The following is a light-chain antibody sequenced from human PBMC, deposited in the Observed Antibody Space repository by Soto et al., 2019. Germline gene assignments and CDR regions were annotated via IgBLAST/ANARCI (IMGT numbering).Light chain of an antibody. Sequence: EMVLTQSPATLSLSPGERATLSCRASQSVSSYLAWYQQKPGQAPRLLIYDASNRATGIPARFSGSGSGTDFTLTISSLEPEDFAVYYCQQRSNWPITSGQGTRLEIK. CDR1: QSVSSY. CDR3: QQRSNWPIT. V-gene: IGKV3-11*01. CDR2: DAS. J-gene: IGKJ5*01.